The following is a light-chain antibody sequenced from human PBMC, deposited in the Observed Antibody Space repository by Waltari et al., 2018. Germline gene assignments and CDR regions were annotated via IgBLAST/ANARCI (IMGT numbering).Light chain of an antibody. V-gene: IGKV1-16*02. Sequence: DIQLTQSPSSLSASVGDRVTITCRASHGISNYLAWFQQKPGTAPKSLIYAASTLQSGVPSNFSGSGSGTDFTLTISSLQPEDFATYYCQQYNSYPITFGQGTRLEIK. CDR3: QQYNSYPIT. J-gene: IGKJ5*01. CDR2: AAS. CDR1: HGISNY.